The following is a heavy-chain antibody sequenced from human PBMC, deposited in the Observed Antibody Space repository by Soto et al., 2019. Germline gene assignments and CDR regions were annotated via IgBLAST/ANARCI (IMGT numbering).Heavy chain of an antibody. D-gene: IGHD2-15*01. J-gene: IGHJ5*02. CDR2: IFSNDEK. CDR1: GFSLSNARMG. CDR3: ARISYCSGGSCYLEALVFDP. V-gene: IGHV2-26*01. Sequence: SGPTLVNPTETLTLTCTVSGFSLSNARMGVSWIRQPPGKALEWLARIFSNDEKSYSTSLKSRLTISKYTSKSQVVLTMTNMDPVDTATYYCARISYCSGGSCYLEALVFDPWGQGTLVTV.